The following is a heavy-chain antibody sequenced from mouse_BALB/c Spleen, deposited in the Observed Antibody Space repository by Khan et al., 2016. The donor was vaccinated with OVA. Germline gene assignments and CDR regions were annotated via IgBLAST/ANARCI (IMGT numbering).Heavy chain of an antibody. Sequence: VQLQESGPGLVAPSQSLSITCTVSGFSLTNYGVHWVRQPPGKGLEWLGVIWASGSTNYNSAPMSRLNISKDNSKNQVFLKMNSLQTDDTAMYYCARDRVWPHYAMDYWGQGTSVIVSS. CDR3: ARDRVWPHYAMDY. CDR1: GFSLTNYG. J-gene: IGHJ4*01. D-gene: IGHD2-10*02. CDR2: IWASGST. V-gene: IGHV2-9*02.